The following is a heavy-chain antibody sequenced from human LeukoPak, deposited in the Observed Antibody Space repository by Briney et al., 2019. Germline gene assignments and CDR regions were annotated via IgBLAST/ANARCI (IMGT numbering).Heavy chain of an antibody. J-gene: IGHJ4*02. D-gene: IGHD3-3*01. CDR3: ARDFTRLLRFLGCY. Sequence: ASVKVSCKASGYTSTGYYMHWVRQAPGQGLEWMGWINPNSGGTNYAQKFQGRVTMTRDTSISTAYMELSRLRSDDTAVYYCARDFTRLLRFLGCYWGQGTLVTVSS. V-gene: IGHV1-2*02. CDR1: GYTSTGYY. CDR2: INPNSGGT.